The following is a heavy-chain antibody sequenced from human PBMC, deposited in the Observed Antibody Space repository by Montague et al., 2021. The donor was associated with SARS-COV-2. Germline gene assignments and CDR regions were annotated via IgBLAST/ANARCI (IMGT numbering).Heavy chain of an antibody. CDR1: GFTFSSYG. CDR2: IWYDGSNK. J-gene: IGHJ4*02. CDR3: AKDFGSSLTEQFDY. Sequence: SLRLSCAASGFTFSSYGMHWVRQAPGKGLEWVAVIWYDGSNKYYADSVKGRFTISRDNSKNTLYLQMNSLGAEDTAVYYCAKDFGSSLTEQFDYWGQGTLVNVSS. V-gene: IGHV3-33*06. D-gene: IGHD2-2*01.